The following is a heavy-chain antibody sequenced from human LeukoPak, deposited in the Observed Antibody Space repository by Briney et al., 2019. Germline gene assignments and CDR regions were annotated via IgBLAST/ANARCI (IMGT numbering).Heavy chain of an antibody. CDR1: GFAVSSKY. J-gene: IGHJ4*02. CDR2: IYSGGTT. CDR3: ARMLISSGYYVDS. V-gene: IGHV3-53*01. D-gene: IGHD3-22*01. Sequence: GGSLRLSCAASGFAVSSKYMSWVRQAPGKGLEWVSVIYSGGTTYYADSAKGRFTISRDTSKNTLYLQMNSLRAEDTAVYYCARMLISSGYYVDSWGQGTLVTVSS.